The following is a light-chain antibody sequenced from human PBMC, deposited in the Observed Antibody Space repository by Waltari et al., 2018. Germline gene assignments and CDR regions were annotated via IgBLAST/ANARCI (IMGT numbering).Light chain of an antibody. CDR2: EDN. CDR1: ALPTQY. V-gene: IGLV3-10*01. J-gene: IGLJ2*01. CDR3: YSTDRTSKQRV. Sequence: SYELPQPPSVSVSPGQTARITCSGDALPTQYGSWYQQKTGQAPVLVINEDNKRRSRSPAGCSGCSSGTMVTLTISGAEVEDEGDYYCYSTDRTSKQRVFGGGTKLTVL.